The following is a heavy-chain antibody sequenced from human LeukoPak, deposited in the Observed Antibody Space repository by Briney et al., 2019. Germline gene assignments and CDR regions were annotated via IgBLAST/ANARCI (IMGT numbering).Heavy chain of an antibody. V-gene: IGHV1-3*01. J-gene: IGHJ4*02. Sequence: GASVKVSCKASGYIFISYAMHWVRQAPGQRLEWMGWINVGNGNTKYSQKFQGRVTITRDTSASTVYMELSSLRSEDTAVYYCARHRPRHGDTADYWGQGTLVTVSS. D-gene: IGHD5-18*01. CDR3: ARHRPRHGDTADY. CDR1: GYIFISYA. CDR2: INVGNGNT.